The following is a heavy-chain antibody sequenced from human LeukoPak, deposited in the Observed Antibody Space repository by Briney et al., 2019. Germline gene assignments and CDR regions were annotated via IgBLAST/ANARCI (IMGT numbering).Heavy chain of an antibody. CDR3: ARIAAAGNRRLNY. Sequence: ASVKVSCKASGYTFTSYDNNWVRQATGQGLEWMGWMNPNSGNTGYAQKFQGRIIVSRNTSISTAYMELSSLTSEDTAIYYCARIAAAGNRRLNYWGQGTLVTVAS. J-gene: IGHJ4*02. CDR2: MNPNSGNT. V-gene: IGHV1-8*01. CDR1: GYTFTSYD. D-gene: IGHD6-13*01.